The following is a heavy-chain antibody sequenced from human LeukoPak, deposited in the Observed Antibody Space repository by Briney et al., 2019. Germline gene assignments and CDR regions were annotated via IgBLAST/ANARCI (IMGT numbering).Heavy chain of an antibody. D-gene: IGHD3-22*01. Sequence: SETLSLTCTVSGGSISSYYWSWIRQPPGKGLEWIGYIYYSGSTNYNPSLKSRVTISVDTSKNQFSLKLSSVTAADTAVYYCARESYASSGYYYVGAFDIWGQGTMVTVSS. CDR3: ARESYASSGYYYVGAFDI. CDR1: GGSISSYY. V-gene: IGHV4-59*01. J-gene: IGHJ3*02. CDR2: IYYSGST.